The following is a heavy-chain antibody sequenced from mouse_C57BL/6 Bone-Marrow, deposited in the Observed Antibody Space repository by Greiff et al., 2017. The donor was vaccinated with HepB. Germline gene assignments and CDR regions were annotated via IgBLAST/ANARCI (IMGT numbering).Heavy chain of an antibody. D-gene: IGHD2-5*01. J-gene: IGHJ3*01. CDR1: GYTFTDYE. Sequence: QVHVKQSGAELVRPGASVTLSCKASGYTFTDYEMHWVKQTPVHGLEWIGAIDPETGGTAYNQKFKGKAILTADKSSSTAYMELRSLTSEDSAVYYCTRGSNYDWFAYWGQGTLVTVSA. V-gene: IGHV1-15*01. CDR3: TRGSNYDWFAY. CDR2: IDPETGGT.